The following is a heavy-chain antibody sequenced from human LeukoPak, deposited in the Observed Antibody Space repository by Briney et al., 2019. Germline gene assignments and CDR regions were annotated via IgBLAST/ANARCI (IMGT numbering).Heavy chain of an antibody. CDR3: ARDRRVYYYDSSGHTRNMDV. V-gene: IGHV3-64*01. CDR2: ISSNGGST. J-gene: IGHJ6*03. CDR1: GFTFSSYA. D-gene: IGHD3-22*01. Sequence: GGSLRLSCAASGFTFSSYAMHWVRQAPGKGLEYVSAISSNGGSTYYANSVKGRFTISRDNSKNTLYLQMNSLRAEDTAVYYCARDRRVYYYDSSGHTRNMDVWGKGTTVTVSS.